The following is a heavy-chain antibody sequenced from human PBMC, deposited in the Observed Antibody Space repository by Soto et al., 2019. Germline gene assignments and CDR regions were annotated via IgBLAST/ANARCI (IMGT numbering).Heavy chain of an antibody. CDR2: IYYSGST. Sequence: EPLSHTCTVSDGYISSYYWTWIRQPPGKGLEWIGHIYYSGSTSYNPSLKSRVSISVNTSKKEFSLKLSSVNAADTAVYYCARVIHYYDTSGSYAWYFDYWGQGSLVTVSS. D-gene: IGHD3-22*01. CDR3: ARVIHYYDTSGSYAWYFDY. CDR1: DGYISSYY. V-gene: IGHV4-59*01. J-gene: IGHJ4*02.